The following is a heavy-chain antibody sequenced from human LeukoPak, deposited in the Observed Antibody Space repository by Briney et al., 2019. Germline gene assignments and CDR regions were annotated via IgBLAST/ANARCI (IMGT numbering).Heavy chain of an antibody. Sequence: PGRSLRLSCVASGLTFSNYAMHWVRQAPGKGRERVAIIWDDGSNKYYADSVKGRFTISRDNSMNTLYLKMSSQRADETAVYYFAKRGESDGLYYFDSWGQGTLVTVSS. V-gene: IGHV3-30*18. CDR2: IWDDGSNK. D-gene: IGHD3-10*01. CDR1: GLTFSNYA. J-gene: IGHJ4*02. CDR3: AKRGESDGLYYFDS.